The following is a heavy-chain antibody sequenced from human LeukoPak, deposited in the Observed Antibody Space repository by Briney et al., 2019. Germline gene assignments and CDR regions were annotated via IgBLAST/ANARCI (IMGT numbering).Heavy chain of an antibody. CDR3: AKIIGWQSNNWNGLRFDH. CDR1: GYTFTTSW. Sequence: GESLKISCEASGYTFTTSWIAWVRQMPGRGLEWMGIIFPGDSDTRYSPSFEGQAIISADRSISTAYLDFSSLKASDTAMYYCAKIIGWQSNNWNGLRFDHWGQGTLVSVSS. V-gene: IGHV5-51*01. CDR2: IFPGDSDT. D-gene: IGHD1-20*01. J-gene: IGHJ4*02.